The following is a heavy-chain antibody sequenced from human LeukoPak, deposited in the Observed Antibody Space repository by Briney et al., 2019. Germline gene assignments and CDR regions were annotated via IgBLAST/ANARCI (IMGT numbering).Heavy chain of an antibody. V-gene: IGHV4-39*07. Sequence: SETLSLTCTVSGGSVSSGSYYWSWIRQPPGKGLEWIGEINHSGSTNYNPSLKSRVTISVDTSKNQFSLKLSSVTAADTAVYYCARVSGLRFLEWLRPSHYYYGMDVWGQGTTVTVSS. CDR2: INHSGST. CDR1: GGSVSSGSYY. CDR3: ARVSGLRFLEWLRPSHYYYGMDV. D-gene: IGHD3-3*01. J-gene: IGHJ6*02.